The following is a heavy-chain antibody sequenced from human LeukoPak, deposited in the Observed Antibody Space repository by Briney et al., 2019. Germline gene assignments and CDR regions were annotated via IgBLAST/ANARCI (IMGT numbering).Heavy chain of an antibody. CDR1: GGSLSSYY. CDR3: ARAYGSVDY. CDR2: IYYSGST. V-gene: IGHV4-59*01. Sequence: SETLSLTCTVSGGSLSSYYWSWIRQPPGKGLEWIGYIYYSGSTNYNPSLKSRVTISVDTSKNQFSLKLSSVTAADTAVYYCARAYGSVDYWGQGTLVTVSS. D-gene: IGHD3-10*01. J-gene: IGHJ4*02.